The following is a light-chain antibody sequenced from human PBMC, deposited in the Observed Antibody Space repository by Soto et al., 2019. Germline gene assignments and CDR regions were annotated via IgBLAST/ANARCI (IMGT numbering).Light chain of an antibody. Sequence: QSVLTQPPSASGSPGQSLTISCTGTSSDVGAYKYVSWYQQYPGKAPKLMIYEVTKRPSGVPDRFSGSQSGNTASLTVPGLQSEDEADYHGRSYAGSNIYGFGAGTMVTVL. CDR2: EVT. V-gene: IGLV2-8*01. CDR3: RSYAGSNIYG. CDR1: SSDVGAYKY. J-gene: IGLJ1*01.